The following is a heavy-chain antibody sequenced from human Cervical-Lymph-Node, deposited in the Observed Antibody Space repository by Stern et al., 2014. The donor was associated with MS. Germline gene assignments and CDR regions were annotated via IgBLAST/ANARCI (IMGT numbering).Heavy chain of an antibody. Sequence: QLVQSGPEVKKPGTSVKVSCKASGFTFTSSAVQWVRQARGQPLEWIGWIVVGSGNTNYAQKFQERVTITRDMSTSTAYMELSSLRSEDTAVYYCAAAATADAFDIWGQGTMVTVSS. CDR2: IVVGSGNT. J-gene: IGHJ3*02. CDR1: GFTFTSSA. CDR3: AAAATADAFDI. V-gene: IGHV1-58*01.